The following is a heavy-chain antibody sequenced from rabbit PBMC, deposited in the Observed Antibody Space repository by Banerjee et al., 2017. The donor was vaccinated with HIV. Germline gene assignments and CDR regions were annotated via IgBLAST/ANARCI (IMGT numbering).Heavy chain of an antibody. CDR2: IATNSGNR. CDR3: AREDAGYGYVHFNF. Sequence: QLEESGGDLVKPGASLTLTCTASGFSFINSYYMCWVRQAPGKGLELTACIATNSGNRWYASWVNGRFTISRSTSLNTVDLKMTSLTAADTATYFCAREDAGYGYVHFNFWGPGTLVTVS. V-gene: IGHV1S43*01. D-gene: IGHD6-1*01. J-gene: IGHJ4*01. CDR1: GFSFINSYY.